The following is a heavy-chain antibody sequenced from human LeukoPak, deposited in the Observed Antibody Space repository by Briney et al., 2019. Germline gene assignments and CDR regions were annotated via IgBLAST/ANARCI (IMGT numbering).Heavy chain of an antibody. CDR3: AKDKISIAAAEYWFDP. CDR2: ISGSGGST. D-gene: IGHD6-13*01. J-gene: IGHJ5*02. V-gene: IGHV3-23*01. CDR1: GFTFSSYA. Sequence: GGSLRLSCAASGFTFSSYAMSWVRQAPGKGLEWVSAISGSGGSTYYADSVKGRFTISRDNSKNTLYLQMNSLRAEDTAVYYCAKDKISIAAAEYWFDPWGQGTLVTVSS.